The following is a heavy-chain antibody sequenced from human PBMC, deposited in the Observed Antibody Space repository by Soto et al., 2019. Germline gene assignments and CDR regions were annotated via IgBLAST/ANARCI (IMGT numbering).Heavy chain of an antibody. CDR2: IYYSGST. J-gene: IGHJ4*02. CDR1: GGSISSSSYY. CDR3: ARGYDILTGPLDY. V-gene: IGHV4-39*01. Sequence: SETLSLTCTVSGGSISSSSYYWGWIRQPPGKGLEWIGIIYYSGSTYYNPSLKSRVTISVDTSKSQFSLNLNSVTAADTAVYYCARGYDILTGPLDYWGPGTLVTVSS. D-gene: IGHD3-9*01.